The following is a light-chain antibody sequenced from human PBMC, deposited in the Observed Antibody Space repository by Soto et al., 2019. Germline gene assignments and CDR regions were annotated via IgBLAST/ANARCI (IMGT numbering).Light chain of an antibody. Sequence: IVLGQSPCTLSLSPGESATLSCRASRSLDSGQLAWYQQKVGRAPRLLIHDAFMRATGIPDRFSGSGSGTDFTLTIARLEPEDFAVYYCQQYGDSPRTFGQGTRLEIK. CDR1: RSLDSGQ. CDR3: QQYGDSPRT. V-gene: IGKV3-20*01. CDR2: DAF. J-gene: IGKJ5*01.